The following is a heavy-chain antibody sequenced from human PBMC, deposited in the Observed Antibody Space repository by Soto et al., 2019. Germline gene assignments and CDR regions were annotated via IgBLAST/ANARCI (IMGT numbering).Heavy chain of an antibody. CDR3: AHSGYTYGSYYFYGMDV. J-gene: IGHJ6*02. CDR2: IYWNDDK. D-gene: IGHD5-18*01. CDR1: GFSLSTSGVG. V-gene: IGHV2-5*01. Sequence: QITLKESGPTLVKPTQPLTLTCTFSGFSLSTSGVGVGWIRQPPGKALEWLALIYWNDDKRYSPSLKSRLTITKDTSKNQVVLTMTNMDPVDTATYYCAHSGYTYGSYYFYGMDVWGQGTTVTVSS.